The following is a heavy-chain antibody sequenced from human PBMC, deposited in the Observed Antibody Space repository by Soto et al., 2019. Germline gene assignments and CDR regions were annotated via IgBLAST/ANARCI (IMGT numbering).Heavy chain of an antibody. J-gene: IGHJ3*02. D-gene: IGHD3-22*01. V-gene: IGHV5-51*01. CDR2: IYPCDSDT. CDR3: ARHLSQYYDSSSYALGAFDI. Sequence: PGESLTISCKGSGYSFTSYWIGWVRQLHGKGLEWMVIIYPCDSDTRYSPSFQGQVTISADKSISTASLQWSSLKASDSPVYYAARHLSQYYDSSSYALGAFDIWSEWTMDTL. CDR1: GYSFTSYW.